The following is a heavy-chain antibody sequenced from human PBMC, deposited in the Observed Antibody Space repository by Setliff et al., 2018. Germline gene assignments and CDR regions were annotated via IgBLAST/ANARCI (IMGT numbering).Heavy chain of an antibody. V-gene: IGHV4-59*11. J-gene: IGHJ2*01. CDR2: IYYSWST. Sequence: SETLSLTCTVAGGSISSHYWSWIRQPPGKGLEWIGSIYYSWSTNYNPSLKSRVTISVDTSKNQFSLTLSSVTAADTAVYYCASVPYSSGWYAYWYFDLWGRGTLVTVSS. D-gene: IGHD6-19*01. CDR1: GGSISSHY. CDR3: ASVPYSSGWYAYWYFDL.